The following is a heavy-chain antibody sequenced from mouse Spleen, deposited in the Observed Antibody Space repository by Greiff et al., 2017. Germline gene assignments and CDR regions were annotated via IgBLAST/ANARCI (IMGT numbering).Heavy chain of an antibody. CDR3: TRKSPIYYGNYTFDY. J-gene: IGHJ2*01. D-gene: IGHD2-1*01. CDR2: IDPETGGT. Sequence: QVQLQQSGAELVRPGASVTLSCKASGYTFTDYEMHWVKQTPVHGLEWIGAIDPETGGTAYNQKFKGKAILTADKSSSTAYMELRSLTSEDSAVYYCTRKSPIYYGNYTFDYWGQGTTLTVSS. CDR1: GYTFTDYE. V-gene: IGHV1-15*01.